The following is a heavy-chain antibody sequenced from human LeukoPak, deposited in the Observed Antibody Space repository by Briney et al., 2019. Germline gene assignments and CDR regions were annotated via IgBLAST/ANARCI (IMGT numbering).Heavy chain of an antibody. CDR2: IYTSGST. D-gene: IGHD2-15*01. J-gene: IGHJ6*03. CDR3: ARTTEGYCRGGSCYYYYYYMDV. V-gene: IGHV4-59*10. CDR1: GGSFSGYY. Sequence: SETLSLTCAVYGGSFSGYYWSWIRQPAGKGLEWIGRIYTSGSTNYNPSLKSRVTISVDTSKNQFSLKLSSVTAADTAVYYCARTTEGYCRGGSCYYYYYYMDVWGKGTTVTVSS.